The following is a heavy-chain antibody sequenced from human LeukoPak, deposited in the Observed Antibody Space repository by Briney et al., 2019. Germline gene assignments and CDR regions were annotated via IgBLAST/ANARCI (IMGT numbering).Heavy chain of an antibody. Sequence: QAGGSLRLSCAASGFTFSSYAMHWVRQAPGKGLEWVAVISYDGSNKYYADSVKGRFTISRDNSKNTLYLQMNSLRAEDTAVYYCARDNLDSSGWYGVPSGVLHDWGQGTLVTVSS. J-gene: IGHJ4*02. CDR3: ARDNLDSSGWYGVPSGVLHD. D-gene: IGHD6-19*01. CDR1: GFTFSSYA. CDR2: ISYDGSNK. V-gene: IGHV3-30-3*01.